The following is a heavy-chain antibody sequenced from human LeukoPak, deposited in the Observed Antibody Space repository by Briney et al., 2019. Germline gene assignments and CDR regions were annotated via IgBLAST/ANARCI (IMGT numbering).Heavy chain of an antibody. CDR1: GGSISSSNW. D-gene: IGHD1-26*01. CDR3: ARLPQLGWELLGYFDY. Sequence: SETLSLTCAVSGGSISSSNWWSWVRQPPGKGLEWIGEIYHSGRTYYNPSLKSRVTISVDTSKNQFSLKLSSVTAADTAVYYCARLPQLGWELLGYFDYWGQGTLVTVSS. V-gene: IGHV4-4*02. CDR2: IYHSGRT. J-gene: IGHJ4*02.